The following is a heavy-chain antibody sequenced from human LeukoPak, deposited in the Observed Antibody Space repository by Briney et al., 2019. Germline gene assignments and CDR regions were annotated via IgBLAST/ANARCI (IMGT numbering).Heavy chain of an antibody. CDR3: ARRGDTPMIGDH. CDR2: LSNTGNI. J-gene: IGHJ4*02. D-gene: IGHD5-18*01. CDR1: GFTFSSYG. V-gene: IGHV3-48*01. Sequence: PGGSLRLSCAASGFTFSSYGMNWVRQAPGKGLEWLSYLSNTGNIHYAQSVKGRFTISRDNAKNSLYLQMDGLRAEGTAVYYCARRGDTPMIGDHWGQGILVTVAS.